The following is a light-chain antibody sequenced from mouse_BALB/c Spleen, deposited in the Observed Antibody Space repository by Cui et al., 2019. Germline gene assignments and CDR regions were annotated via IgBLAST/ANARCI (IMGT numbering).Light chain of an antibody. CDR1: SSVSY. Sequence: IVLTPSPALTSASPGEKVTMTCSASSSVSYMYWYQQKPRSSPKPWIYLTSNLASGVPARFSGSGSGTSYSLTISSMEAEDAATYYCQQWSSNPLTFGAGTKLELK. J-gene: IGKJ5*01. CDR2: LTS. V-gene: IGKV4-68*01. CDR3: QQWSSNPLT.